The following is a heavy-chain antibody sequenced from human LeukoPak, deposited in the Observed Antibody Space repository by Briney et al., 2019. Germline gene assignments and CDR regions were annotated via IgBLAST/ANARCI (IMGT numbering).Heavy chain of an antibody. J-gene: IGHJ5*02. CDR3: VRVPLVLPFVVS. D-gene: IGHD3-3*01. CDR1: GFTFSSYS. CDR2: ISSSSSTI. Sequence: PGGSLRLSCAASGFTFSSYSMNWVRQAPGKGLEWVSYISSSSSTIYYADSVKGRFTISRDNAKNSLYLQMNSLRAEDTAVYYCVRVPLVLPFVVSWGQGTLVTVSS. V-gene: IGHV3-48*01.